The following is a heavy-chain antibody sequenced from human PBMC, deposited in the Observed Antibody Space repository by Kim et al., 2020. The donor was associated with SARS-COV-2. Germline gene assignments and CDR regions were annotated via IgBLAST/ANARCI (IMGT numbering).Heavy chain of an antibody. D-gene: IGHD3-9*01. J-gene: IGHJ4*02. CDR2: IRSNTYGGPV. V-gene: IGHV3-49*03. CDR3: TRDLYYDLLTGSYTKFFDY. CDR1: GFTFADYA. Sequence: GGSLRLSCTASGFTFADYAMTWFRQAPGKGLEWVGLIRSNTYGGPVEYAASVKGRFTISRDDSKGIAYLQMNSLKTEDTAVYYCTRDLYYDLLTGSYTKFFDYWGQGTLVTVSS.